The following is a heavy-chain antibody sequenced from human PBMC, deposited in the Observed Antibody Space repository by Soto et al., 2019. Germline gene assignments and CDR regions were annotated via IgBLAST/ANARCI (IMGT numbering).Heavy chain of an antibody. CDR3: ASSGWHGGCVY. D-gene: IGHD6-19*01. CDR2: IKVKTEGGTT. CDR1: GFAFGNTW. V-gene: IGHV3-15*07. Sequence: EVQLVESGGGLVKPGGSLRLSCTASGFAFGNTWMNWVRQAPGKGLEWVDRIKVKTEGGTTDYAAPVKGRFTISRDDSKNTLYLQMNSLETEDTGVYYCASSGWHGGCVYWGQGTLVTVSS. J-gene: IGHJ4*02.